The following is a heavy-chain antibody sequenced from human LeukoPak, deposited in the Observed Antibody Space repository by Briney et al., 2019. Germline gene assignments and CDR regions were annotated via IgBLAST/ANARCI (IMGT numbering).Heavy chain of an antibody. V-gene: IGHV3-23*01. CDR2: ISGSGGST. Sequence: GGSLRLSCAAAGFTFSSYAMSWVRQAPGKGLEWVSAISGSGGSTYYADSVKGRFTISRDNSKNTLYLQMNSLRAEDTAVYYCAKFNRDWLLAPFDYWGRGTLVTVSS. CDR3: AKFNRDWLLAPFDY. CDR1: GFTFSSYA. J-gene: IGHJ4*02. D-gene: IGHD3/OR15-3a*01.